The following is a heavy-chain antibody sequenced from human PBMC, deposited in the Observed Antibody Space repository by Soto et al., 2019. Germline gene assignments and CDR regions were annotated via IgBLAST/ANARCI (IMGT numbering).Heavy chain of an antibody. CDR2: IWYDGSNK. J-gene: IGHJ4*02. D-gene: IGHD4-17*01. V-gene: IGHV3-33*01. Sequence: QVQLVESGGGVVQPGRSLRLSCAASGFTFSSYGMHWVRQAPGKGLVWVAVIWYDGSNKYYADSVKGRFTISRDNSKNTLYLQMNSLRAEDTAVYYCASGDEPPLDYWGQGTLVTVSS. CDR3: ASGDEPPLDY. CDR1: GFTFSSYG.